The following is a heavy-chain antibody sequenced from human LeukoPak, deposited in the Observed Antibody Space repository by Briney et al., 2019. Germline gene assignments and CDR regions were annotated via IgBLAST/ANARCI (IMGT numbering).Heavy chain of an antibody. CDR3: ARHQSRWSGADC. CDR1: GYSFTTYW. CDR2: IYPGDSDT. J-gene: IGHJ4*02. V-gene: IGHV5-51*01. Sequence: GEPLKISCKGSGYSFTTYWIGWGRQMPGKGLEWLGIIYPGDSDTRYSPSFQGQVTISADKSISTAYLQWSSLKASDTAMYYCARHQSRWSGADCWGQGTLVTVSS. D-gene: IGHD3-10*02.